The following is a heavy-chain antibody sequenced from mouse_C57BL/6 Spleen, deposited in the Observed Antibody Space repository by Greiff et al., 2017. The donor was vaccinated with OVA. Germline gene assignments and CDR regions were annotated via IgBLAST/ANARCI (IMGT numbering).Heavy chain of an antibody. CDR1: GFNIKDYY. CDR2: IDPEDGET. Sequence: VQLQQSGAELVKPGASVKLSCTASGFNIKDYYMHWVKQRTEQGLEWIGRIDPEDGETKYAPTFQGKATITAATSSNTAYLQLSSLTSEDTAVYYCARPHYYGSSSYAMCYWGQGTSVTVSS. J-gene: IGHJ4*01. D-gene: IGHD1-1*01. CDR3: ARPHYYGSSSYAMCY. V-gene: IGHV14-2*01.